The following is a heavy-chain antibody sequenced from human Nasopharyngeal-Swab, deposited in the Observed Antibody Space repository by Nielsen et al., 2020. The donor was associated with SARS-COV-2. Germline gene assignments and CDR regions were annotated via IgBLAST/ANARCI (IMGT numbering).Heavy chain of an antibody. Sequence: SVKVSCKASGGTFSSYAISWVRQAPGQGLEWMGGIIPMFGTANYAQKFQGRATITADESTSTAYMELSRLRSEDTAVYYCARQDVVVPAAKSKKYYMDVWGKGTTVTVSS. V-gene: IGHV1-69*13. J-gene: IGHJ6*03. CDR3: ARQDVVVPAAKSKKYYMDV. D-gene: IGHD2-2*01. CDR1: GGTFSSYA. CDR2: IIPMFGTA.